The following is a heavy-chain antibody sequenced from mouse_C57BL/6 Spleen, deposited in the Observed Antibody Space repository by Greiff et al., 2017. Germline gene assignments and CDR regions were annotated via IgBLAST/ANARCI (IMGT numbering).Heavy chain of an antibody. CDR3: ARGGGRYSSGFDY. CDR1: GFTFSSYA. D-gene: IGHD3-2*02. Sequence: EVNLVESGGGLVKPGGSLKLSCAASGFTFSSYAMSWVRQTPEKRLEWVATISDGGSYTYYPDNVKGRFTISRDNAKNNLYLQMSHLKSEDTAMYYCARGGGRYSSGFDYWGQGTTLTVSS. V-gene: IGHV5-4*03. J-gene: IGHJ2*01. CDR2: ISDGGSYT.